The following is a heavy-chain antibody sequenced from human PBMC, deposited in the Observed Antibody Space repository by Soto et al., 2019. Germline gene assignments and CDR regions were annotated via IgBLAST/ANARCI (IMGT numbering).Heavy chain of an antibody. J-gene: IGHJ4*02. Sequence: PGGSLRLSCAASVFSFGISPMHWVRQAPGKGPEWVALISYDGTNKFYADSVKGRFTISRDNSKSTLYLQVDSLRPEDAAVYYCARDPKTSGGQHWAFNYFDSWGQGTLVTVSS. V-gene: IGHV3-30-3*01. CDR1: VFSFGISP. D-gene: IGHD7-27*01. CDR2: ISYDGTNK. CDR3: ARDPKTSGGQHWAFNYFDS.